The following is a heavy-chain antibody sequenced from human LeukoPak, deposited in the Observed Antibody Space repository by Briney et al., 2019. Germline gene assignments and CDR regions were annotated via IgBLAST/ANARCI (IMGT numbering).Heavy chain of an antibody. CDR1: GGSISTSSYY. D-gene: IGHD5/OR15-5a*01. Sequence: SETLSLTCTVSGGSISTSSYYWGWIRQPPGKGLEWIGSMYHSGSTNYNPSLKSRVTISVDTSKNQFSLKLSSVTAADTAVYYCAREATLYDPDAFDIWGQGTMVTVSS. J-gene: IGHJ3*02. CDR2: MYHSGST. CDR3: AREATLYDPDAFDI. V-gene: IGHV4-39*07.